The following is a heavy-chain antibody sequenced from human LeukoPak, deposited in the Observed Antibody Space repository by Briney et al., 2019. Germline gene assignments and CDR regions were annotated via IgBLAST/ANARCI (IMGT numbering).Heavy chain of an antibody. V-gene: IGHV3-33*01. D-gene: IGHD2-8*01. CDR1: GFTFSNSG. J-gene: IGHJ4*02. Sequence: GRSLRLSCAASGFTFSNSGMHWVRQAPGKGLEWVALIWSDGSKKYYADSVEGRFSISRDNSKNTLYLQMNSLRAEDTAVYYCGRGVCSPRDYWGQGTLVTVSS. CDR3: GRGVCSPRDY. CDR2: IWSDGSKK.